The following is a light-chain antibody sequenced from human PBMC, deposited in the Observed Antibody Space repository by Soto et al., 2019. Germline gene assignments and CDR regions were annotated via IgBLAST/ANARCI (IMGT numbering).Light chain of an antibody. V-gene: IGLV1-40*01. CDR3: AAYTSSSTLV. CDR2: GNS. CDR1: SSNIGAGYD. J-gene: IGLJ1*01. Sequence: QSVLTQPPSVSGAPGQRVTISCTGSSSNIGAGYDVHWYQQLPGTAPKLLIYGNSNRPSGVPDRVSGSKSGTSASLAITGLQAEDEADYYCAAYTSSSTLVFGSVTKVTVL.